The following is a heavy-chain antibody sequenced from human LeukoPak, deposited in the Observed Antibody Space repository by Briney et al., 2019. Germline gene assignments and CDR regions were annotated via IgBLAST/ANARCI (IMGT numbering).Heavy chain of an antibody. J-gene: IGHJ4*02. V-gene: IGHV3-23*01. D-gene: IGHD6-13*01. CDR1: GFTFSSYA. CDR2: ISGSGGST. Sequence: GGSLRLSCAASGFTFSSYAMSWVRQAPGKGLDWVSAISGSGGSTYYADSVKGRFTISRDNSKNTLYLQMNSLRAEDTAVYYCAKSLWQQLVQRTTLDYWGQGTLVTVSS. CDR3: AKSLWQQLVQRTTLDY.